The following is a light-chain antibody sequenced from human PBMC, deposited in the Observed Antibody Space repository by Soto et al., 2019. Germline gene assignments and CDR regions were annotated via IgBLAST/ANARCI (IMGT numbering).Light chain of an antibody. V-gene: IGKV1-9*01. CDR2: AAS. Sequence: GARATITCRASQAISSYLAWYQQKPGKAPKLLIYAASTLRSGVTSRFSGSGSGTEFTLTISSLQPEDFATYYCQQLNSYRTFGQGTKVEI. CDR1: QAISSY. J-gene: IGKJ1*01. CDR3: QQLNSYRT.